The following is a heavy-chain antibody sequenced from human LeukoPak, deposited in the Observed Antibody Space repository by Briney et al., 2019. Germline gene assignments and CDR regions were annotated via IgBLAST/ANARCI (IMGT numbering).Heavy chain of an antibody. J-gene: IGHJ4*02. Sequence: GGSLRLSCAASGFTFSSYAMSWVRQTPGMGLEWVSTISKSGDSIYFADSVKGRCTISRDNSKNMLYLQMNSLGVEDTAVYYCAKVARDSRVYYFDYWGQGTLVTVSS. D-gene: IGHD3-22*01. CDR3: AKVARDSRVYYFDY. V-gene: IGHV3-23*01. CDR1: GFTFSSYA. CDR2: ISKSGDSI.